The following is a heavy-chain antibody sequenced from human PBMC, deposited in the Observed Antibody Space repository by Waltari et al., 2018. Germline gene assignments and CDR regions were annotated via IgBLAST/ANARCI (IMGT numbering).Heavy chain of an antibody. D-gene: IGHD6-19*01. Sequence: QVQLQESGPGLVKPSETLSLTCTVSGGSISSHYWSWIRQPPGKGLEWIGYIYYSGSTNYNPSLKSRVTISVDTSKNQFSLKLSSVTAADTAVYYCARGEQWQTYYYYGMDVWGQGTTVTVSS. CDR2: IYYSGST. J-gene: IGHJ6*02. CDR1: GGSISSHY. V-gene: IGHV4-59*11. CDR3: ARGEQWQTYYYYGMDV.